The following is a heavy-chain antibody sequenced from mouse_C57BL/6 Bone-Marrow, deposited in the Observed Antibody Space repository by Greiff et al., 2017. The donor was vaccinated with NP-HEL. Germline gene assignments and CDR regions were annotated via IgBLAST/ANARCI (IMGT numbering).Heavy chain of an antibody. CDR3: AREGANWGGAMDY. Sequence: VQLQQSGAELVKPGASVKMSCKASGYTFTSYWITWVKQRPGQGLEWIGDIYPGSGSTNYNEKFKSKATLTVDTSSSTAYMQLSSLTSEDSAVYYCAREGANWGGAMDYWGQGTSVTVSS. J-gene: IGHJ4*01. CDR2: IYPGSGST. V-gene: IGHV1-55*01. CDR1: GYTFTSYW. D-gene: IGHD4-1*01.